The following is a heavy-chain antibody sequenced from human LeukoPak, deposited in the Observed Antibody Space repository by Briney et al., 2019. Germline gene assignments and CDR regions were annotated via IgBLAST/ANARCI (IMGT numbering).Heavy chain of an antibody. V-gene: IGHV3-21*01. Sequence: PGGSLRLSCAASGFTFSSYSMNWVRQAPGKGLEWVSSISSSSSYIYYADSVKGRFTISRDNAKNSLYLQMNSLRAEDTAVYYCARVAHGDYDPGYFDYWGQGTLVTVSS. CDR1: GFTFSSYS. D-gene: IGHD4-17*01. J-gene: IGHJ4*02. CDR2: ISSSSSYI. CDR3: ARVAHGDYDPGYFDY.